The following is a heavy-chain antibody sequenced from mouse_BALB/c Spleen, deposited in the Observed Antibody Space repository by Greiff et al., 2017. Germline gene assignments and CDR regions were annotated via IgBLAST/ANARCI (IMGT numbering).Heavy chain of an antibody. D-gene: IGHD4-1*01. J-gene: IGHJ3*01. V-gene: IGHV1-82*01. CDR2: IYPGDGDT. Sequence: VQLQQSGPELVKPGASVKISCKASGYAFSSSWMNWVKQRPGQGLEWIGRIYPGDGDTNYNGKFKGKATLTADKSSSTAYMQLSSLTSVDSAVYFCARENWDEYYFDYWGQGTLVTVSA. CDR1: GYAFSSSW. CDR3: ARENWDEYYFDY.